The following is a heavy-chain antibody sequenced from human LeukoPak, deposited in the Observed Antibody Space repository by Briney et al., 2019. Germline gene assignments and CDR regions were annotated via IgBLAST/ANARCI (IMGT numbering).Heavy chain of an antibody. CDR1: GDSVSSNSAA. D-gene: IGHD3-3*01. J-gene: IGHJ1*01. CDR3: AREPSWDFWSGYPSEYFQH. Sequence: SQTLSLTCAISGDSVSSNSAAWNWIRQSPSRGLEWLGRTYYRSRWYNDYAVSVKSRITINPDTSKNQFSLQLNSVTAADTAVYYCAREPSWDFWSGYPSEYFQHWGQGTLVTVSS. V-gene: IGHV6-1*01. CDR2: TYYRSRWYN.